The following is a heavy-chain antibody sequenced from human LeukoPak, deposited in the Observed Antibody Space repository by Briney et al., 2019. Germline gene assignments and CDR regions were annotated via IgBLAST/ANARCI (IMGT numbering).Heavy chain of an antibody. CDR3: ARGGGLDV. Sequence: PGGSLRLSCAASGFTFSNYGMHWVRQAPGKGLEWVAVIWYDGSNKYYADSVKGRFTISRDNAKNLLYPQMSNLRAEDTAVYFCARGGGLDVWGQGATVTVSS. D-gene: IGHD3-16*01. J-gene: IGHJ6*02. CDR2: IWYDGSNK. V-gene: IGHV3-33*03. CDR1: GFTFSNYG.